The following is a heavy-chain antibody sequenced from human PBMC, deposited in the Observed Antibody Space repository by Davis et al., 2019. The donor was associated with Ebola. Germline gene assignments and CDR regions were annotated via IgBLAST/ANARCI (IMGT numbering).Heavy chain of an antibody. CDR2: ITTDSYTI. D-gene: IGHD3-3*01. V-gene: IGHV3-48*04. CDR3: ARSAYRTSLDY. CDR1: GFTFGSYS. Sequence: GESLKISCAASGFTFGSYSMNWVRQAPGKGLEWISYITTDSYTIYYADSVKGRFTISRDNSGNSLFLEMNSLRPEDSGSYFCARSAYRTSLDYWGQGTLVTVSS. J-gene: IGHJ4*02.